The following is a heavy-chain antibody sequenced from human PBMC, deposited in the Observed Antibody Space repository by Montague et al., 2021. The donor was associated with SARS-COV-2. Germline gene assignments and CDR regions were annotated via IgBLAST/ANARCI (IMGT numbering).Heavy chain of an antibody. V-gene: IGHV3-21*01. CDR1: GFTFSNFF. Sequence: SLRLSCAASGFTFSNFFINWVRQAPGKGLEWVSSITSSGDYIWYADSLKGRFTGSRDNAKNSVYLQMSGLRAEDTAVYYCARELGRTGAFDIWGQGTAVTVSS. CDR2: ITSSGDYI. CDR3: ARELGRTGAFDI. J-gene: IGHJ3*02. D-gene: IGHD4-17*01.